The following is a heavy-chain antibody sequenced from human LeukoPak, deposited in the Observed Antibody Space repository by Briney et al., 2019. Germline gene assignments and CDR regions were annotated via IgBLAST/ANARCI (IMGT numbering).Heavy chain of an antibody. CDR3: AREGHEYIFVS. V-gene: IGHV3-48*03. D-gene: IGHD1-1*01. J-gene: IGHJ4*02. Sequence: GGSLRLSCAASGFSFISYDMHWVRQAPGQGLEWVSCITTSGNTIYYADTVKGRFTVSRDNATNTLYLELNSLRAEDTAVYYSAREGHEYIFVSWGQGTLVAVSS. CDR2: ITTSGNTI. CDR1: GFSFISYD.